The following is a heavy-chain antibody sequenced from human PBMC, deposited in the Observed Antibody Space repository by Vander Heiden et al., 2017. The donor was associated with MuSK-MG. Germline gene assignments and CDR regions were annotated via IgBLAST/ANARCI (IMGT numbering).Heavy chain of an antibody. Sequence: VQLLESGGGLVQPGGSLRLSCAAPGVPLSSYAMSWVRQAPGKGLEWVSAISGSGGSTYYADSVKGRFTISRDNSKNTLYLQMNSLRAEDTAVYYCAKAAQAGGVAGYWGQGTLVTVSS. CDR2: ISGSGGST. V-gene: IGHV3-23*01. J-gene: IGHJ4*02. CDR3: AKAAQAGGVAGY. CDR1: GVPLSSYA. D-gene: IGHD6-19*01.